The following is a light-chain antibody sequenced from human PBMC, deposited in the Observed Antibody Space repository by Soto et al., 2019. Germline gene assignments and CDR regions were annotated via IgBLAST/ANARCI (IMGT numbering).Light chain of an antibody. CDR2: GAS. V-gene: IGKV3-15*01. J-gene: IGKJ1*01. CDR3: QQYGRSPWT. CDR1: HGIGTA. Sequence: EIVMTQSPATLSVSPGEGATLSCRASHGIGTALAWYQQKPGQTPRLLMYGASIRATGVPARFSGSASGTEFTLTITSLQSEDFAVYYCQQYGRSPWTFGQGTKVELK.